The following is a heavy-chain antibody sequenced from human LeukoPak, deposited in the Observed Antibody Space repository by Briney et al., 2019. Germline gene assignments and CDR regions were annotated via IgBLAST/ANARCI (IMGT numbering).Heavy chain of an antibody. V-gene: IGHV1-69*13. CDR2: IIPIFGTA. J-gene: IGHJ4*02. CDR3: ASEPRLHYYDSSGSPIPLYFDY. D-gene: IGHD3-22*01. CDR1: GGTFSSYA. Sequence: ASVKVSCKASGGTFSSYAISWVRQAPGQGLEWMGGIIPIFGTANYAQKFQGRVTITADESTSTAYMELSSLRSEDTAVYYCASEPRLHYYDSSGSPIPLYFDYWGQGTLVTVSS.